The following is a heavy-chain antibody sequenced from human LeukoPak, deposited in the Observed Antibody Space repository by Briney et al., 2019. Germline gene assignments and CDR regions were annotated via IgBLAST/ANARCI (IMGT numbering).Heavy chain of an antibody. Sequence: SGGSLRLSSAASGFTFSNYWMSWVRQAPGKGLEWVANIKQDGSEKYYVDSVKGRFTISRDNAKNSLYLQMNSLRAEDTALYYCASAHHGDHEGFANLNFWGQGTLVTVSP. CDR1: GFTFSNYW. V-gene: IGHV3-7*01. D-gene: IGHD4-17*01. CDR3: ASAHHGDHEGFANLNF. J-gene: IGHJ4*02. CDR2: IKQDGSEK.